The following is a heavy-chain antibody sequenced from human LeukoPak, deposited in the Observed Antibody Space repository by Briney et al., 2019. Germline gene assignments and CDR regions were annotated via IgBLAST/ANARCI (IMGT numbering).Heavy chain of an antibody. V-gene: IGHV4-4*02. Sequence: PSETLSLTCAVSGGSISRNNWWTWVRQPPGKGLEWIGEIYHSGITNYNPSLKSRVTISVYKSKNQFSLKLSSVTAADTAVYYCARGGYGDDFDYWGQGTLVTVPS. J-gene: IGHJ4*02. CDR2: IYHSGIT. CDR1: GGSISRNNW. CDR3: ARGGYGDDFDY. D-gene: IGHD4-17*01.